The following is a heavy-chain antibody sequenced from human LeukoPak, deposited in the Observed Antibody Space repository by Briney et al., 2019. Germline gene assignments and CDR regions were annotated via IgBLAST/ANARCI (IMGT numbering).Heavy chain of an antibody. CDR3: AKSGLNRFDY. CDR1: GFTFSRYG. V-gene: IGHV3-23*01. J-gene: IGHJ4*02. D-gene: IGHD2-15*01. Sequence: GGSLRLSCATSGFTFSRYGMSWVRQAPGKGLEWVSAISGNGADTYYADAGKGRFTISRDNLENMVYLQMNSLRAEDTAIYYCAKSGLNRFDYWGQGTLVTVSS. CDR2: ISGNGADT.